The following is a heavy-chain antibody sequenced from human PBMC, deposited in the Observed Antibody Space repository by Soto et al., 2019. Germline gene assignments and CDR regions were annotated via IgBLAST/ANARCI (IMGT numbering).Heavy chain of an antibody. CDR1: GGSISGSYYY. CDR3: ARAPTLPRPFTY. CDR2: INHSGST. J-gene: IGHJ4*02. D-gene: IGHD2-2*01. V-gene: IGHV4-34*01. Sequence: SETLSLTCAVSGGSISGSYYYWSWIRQPPGKGLEWIGEINHSGSTNYNPSLKSRVTISVDTSKNQFSLKLSSVTAADTAVYYCARAPTLPRPFTYWGQGTLVTVSS.